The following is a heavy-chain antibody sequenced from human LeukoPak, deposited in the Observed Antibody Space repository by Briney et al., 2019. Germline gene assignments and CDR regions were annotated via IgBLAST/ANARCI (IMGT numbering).Heavy chain of an antibody. CDR1: GFTFSNAW. D-gene: IGHD3-22*01. J-gene: IGHJ4*02. Sequence: GGSLRLSCAASGFTFSNAWMSWVRQAPGKGLEWVGRIKSKTDGGTTDYAAPVKGRFTISREDSKNTLYLQMNSLETEDTAVYYCTTDPNYYDSSGYYQNFDYWAREPWSPSPQ. CDR3: TTDPNYYDSSGYYQNFDY. CDR2: IKSKTDGGTT. V-gene: IGHV3-15*01.